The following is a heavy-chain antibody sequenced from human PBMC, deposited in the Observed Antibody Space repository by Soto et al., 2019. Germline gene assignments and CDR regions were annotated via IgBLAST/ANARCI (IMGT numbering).Heavy chain of an antibody. CDR2: INGDGSST. CDR3: APCSGSIP. Sequence: PVGSLRLSCAASGFTFSSHWMHWVRQAPGKGLVWVSRINGDGSSTSYADSVKGRFTISRDNAKNLLYLQMNSLRAEDTAVYYCAPCSGSIPWGQGSLVTGSS. J-gene: IGHJ1*01. V-gene: IGHV3-74*01. D-gene: IGHD2-15*01. CDR1: GFTFSSHW.